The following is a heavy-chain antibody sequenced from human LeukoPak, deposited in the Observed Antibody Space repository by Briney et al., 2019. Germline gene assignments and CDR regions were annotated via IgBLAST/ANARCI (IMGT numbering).Heavy chain of an antibody. J-gene: IGHJ3*02. V-gene: IGHV3-30-3*01. CDR3: ARGATGAYDAFDI. CDR1: GFTFSNYA. CDR2: ISYDGSNK. D-gene: IGHD1-26*01. Sequence: PGGSLRLSCAASGFTFSNYAIHWVRQAPGKGLEWLAFISYDGSNKYYADSVKGRFTISRDGSKNTLYLQMNSLRAEDTTVYYCARGATGAYDAFDIWGQGTMVTVSS.